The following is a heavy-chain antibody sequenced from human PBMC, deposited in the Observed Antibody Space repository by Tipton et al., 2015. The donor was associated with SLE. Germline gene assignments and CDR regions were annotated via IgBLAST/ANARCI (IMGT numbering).Heavy chain of an antibody. J-gene: IGHJ4*02. CDR1: GGTFSSYA. Sequence: QSGAEVKKPGSSVKVSCKASGGTFSSYAISWERQAPGQGLEWMGGIIPIFGTANYAQKFQGRVTITADESTSTAYMELSSLRSEATAVSSWASTRGDTAVVQEDWGQGTLVTVSS. CDR3: ASTRGDTAVVQED. CDR2: IIPIFGTA. D-gene: IGHD5-18*01. V-gene: IGHV1-69*01.